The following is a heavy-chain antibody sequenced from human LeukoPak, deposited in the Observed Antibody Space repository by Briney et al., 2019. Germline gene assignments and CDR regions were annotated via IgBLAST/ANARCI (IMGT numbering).Heavy chain of an antibody. D-gene: IGHD2-2*01. CDR3: ARALRYCSSTSCSYYMDV. V-gene: IGHV1-8*03. CDR2: MNPNSGNT. J-gene: IGHJ6*03. Sequence: SVKVSCKASGYTFTSYDINWVRQATGQGLEWMGWMNPNSGNTGYAQKFQGRVTITRNTSISTAYMELSSLRSEDTAVYYCARALRYCSSTSCSYYMDVWGKGTTVTVSS. CDR1: GYTFTSYD.